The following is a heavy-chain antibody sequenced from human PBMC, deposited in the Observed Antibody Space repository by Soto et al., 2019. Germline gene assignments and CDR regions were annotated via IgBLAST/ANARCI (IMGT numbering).Heavy chain of an antibody. D-gene: IGHD3-3*01. CDR2: IYYSGST. J-gene: IGHJ6*03. Sequence: QVQLQESGPGLVKPSETLSLTCTVSGGSISSYYWSWIRQPPGKGLEWIGYIYYSGSTNYNPSLKSRVTISVDTSKNQFSLKLSSVTAADTAVYYCARKATIFGGRGYYYYMDVWGKGTTVTVSS. V-gene: IGHV4-59*01. CDR3: ARKATIFGGRGYYYYMDV. CDR1: GGSISSYY.